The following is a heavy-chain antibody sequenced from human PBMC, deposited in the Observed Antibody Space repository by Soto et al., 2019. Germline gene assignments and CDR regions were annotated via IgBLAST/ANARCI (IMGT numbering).Heavy chain of an antibody. Sequence: PGGSLRLSCAASGFTFSDYYMSWIRQAPGKGLEWVSYITSSGSTIYYADSVKGRFTISRDNAKNSLYLQMNSLRAEDTAVYYCARDQSTLGKEWLLSPPWFDPWGQGTLVTVSS. D-gene: IGHD3-3*01. V-gene: IGHV3-11*01. J-gene: IGHJ5*02. CDR3: ARDQSTLGKEWLLSPPWFDP. CDR1: GFTFSDYY. CDR2: ITSSGSTI.